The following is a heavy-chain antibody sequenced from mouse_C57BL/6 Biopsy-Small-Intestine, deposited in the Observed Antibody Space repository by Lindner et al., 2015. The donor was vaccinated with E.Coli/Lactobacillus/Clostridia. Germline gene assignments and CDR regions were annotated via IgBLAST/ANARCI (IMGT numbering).Heavy chain of an antibody. CDR1: GYTFSSNG. J-gene: IGHJ4*01. CDR2: ISVNNGDT. CDR3: ATRPPPVGDLLPLDY. D-gene: IGHD1-1*01. V-gene: IGHV1-4*01. Sequence: SVKVSCKASGYTFSSNGITWVRQAPGQGLEWMGWISVNNGDTKYAQKLQGRVTMTTDTSTSTTYMELRSLRSDDTALYYCATRPPPVGDLLPLDYWGQGTQVTVSS.